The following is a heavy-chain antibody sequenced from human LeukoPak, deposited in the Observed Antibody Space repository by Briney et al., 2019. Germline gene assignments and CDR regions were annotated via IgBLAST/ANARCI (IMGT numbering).Heavy chain of an antibody. Sequence: PGGSLRLSCTASGFSFGDDAWSWFRQAPGRGLEFVSFIRKKGYGETADYAASVRGRFTISRDDAKSTAYLQMNSLEIEDTALYYCSRGLHDYGDSNYYFDQWGRGTQLTVSS. J-gene: IGHJ4*02. CDR3: SRGLHDYGDSNYYFDQ. CDR2: IRKKGYGETA. D-gene: IGHD4-17*01. V-gene: IGHV3-49*03. CDR1: GFSFGDDA.